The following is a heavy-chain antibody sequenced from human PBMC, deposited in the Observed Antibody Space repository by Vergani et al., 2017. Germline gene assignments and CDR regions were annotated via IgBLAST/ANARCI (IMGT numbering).Heavy chain of an antibody. CDR1: GFTFTSSA. J-gene: IGHJ4*02. D-gene: IGHD5-18*01. V-gene: IGHV1-58*01. CDR3: ASRYSYGSYYFDY. Sequence: QMQLVQSGPEVKKPGTSVKVSCKASGFTFTSSAVQWVRQARGQRLEWIGWIVVGSGNTNYAQKFQERVTITRDMSTSTAYMELSSLRSEDTAVYYCASRYSYGSYYFDYWGQGTLVTVSS. CDR2: IVVGSGNT.